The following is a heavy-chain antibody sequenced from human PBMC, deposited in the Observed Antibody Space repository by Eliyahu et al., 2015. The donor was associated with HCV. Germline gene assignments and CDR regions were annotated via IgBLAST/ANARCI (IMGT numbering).Heavy chain of an antibody. V-gene: IGHV3-7*03. CDR3: ARDLLHELGYDYVWGTHRGGFDP. D-gene: IGHD3-16*01. Sequence: EVQLVESGGGLVQPGGSLRLSCAASGFTFSSYWLSWVRRAPGKGLEWXANIKQDGSEKYYVDSVKGRFTISRDNAKNSLYLQMNSLRAEDTAVYYCARDLLHELGYDYVWGTHRGGFDPWGQGTLVTVSS. CDR2: IKQDGSEK. J-gene: IGHJ5*02. CDR1: GFTFSSYW.